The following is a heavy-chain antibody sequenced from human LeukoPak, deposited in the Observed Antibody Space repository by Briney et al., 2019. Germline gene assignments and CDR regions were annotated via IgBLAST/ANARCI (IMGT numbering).Heavy chain of an antibody. D-gene: IGHD1-7*01. V-gene: IGHV3-7*04. Sequence: GGSLRLSCAASGFTFSRYWMTWVRQAPGKGLEWVANIKEDGSEKYYVDSVKGRLTISRDNANNSLCLQMNSLRAEDTAVYYCARGGGTNDLWGQGTMVTVSS. CDR1: GFTFSRYW. J-gene: IGHJ3*01. CDR3: ARGGGTNDL. CDR2: IKEDGSEK.